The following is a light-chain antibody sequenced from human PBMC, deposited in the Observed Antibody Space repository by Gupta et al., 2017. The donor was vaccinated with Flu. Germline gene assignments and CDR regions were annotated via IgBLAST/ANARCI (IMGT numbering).Light chain of an antibody. CDR1: QSISSW. J-gene: IGKJ2*01. Sequence: DIQMTQSPSTLSASVGDRVTITCRASQSISSWLAWYQQKPGKAPKLLIYKASSLERGVTSRFSGSGAGKEFTRTNSSRQPDEFATYYCQQYNSYSPSTFGQGTKLEIK. CDR3: QQYNSYSPST. CDR2: KAS. V-gene: IGKV1-5*03.